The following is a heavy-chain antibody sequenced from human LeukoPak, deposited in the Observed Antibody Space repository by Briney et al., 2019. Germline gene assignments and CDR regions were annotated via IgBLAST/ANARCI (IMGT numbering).Heavy chain of an antibody. J-gene: IGHJ4*02. CDR2: ISYDGSNK. CDR3: AKVGGYCSGGSCPFDY. V-gene: IGHV3-30*18. Sequence: GGSLRLSCAASGFTFSSYGMHWVRQAPGKGLEWVAVISYDGSNKYYADSVKGRFTISRDNSKNTLYLQVNSLRAEDTAVYYCAKVGGYCSGGSCPFDYWGQGTLVTVSS. D-gene: IGHD2-15*01. CDR1: GFTFSSYG.